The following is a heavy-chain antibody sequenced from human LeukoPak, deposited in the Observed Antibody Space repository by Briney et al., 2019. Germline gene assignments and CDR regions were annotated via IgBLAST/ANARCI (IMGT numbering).Heavy chain of an antibody. J-gene: IGHJ4*02. D-gene: IGHD3-22*01. CDR2: INSDGSST. Sequence: GGSLRLSCAASGFTFSSYWMHWVRQAPGKGLVWVSRINSDGSSTSYADSVKGRFTISRDNAKNTLYLQMNSLRAEDTAIYYCARSSDSTGYPQLPLDYWGQGTLVTVSS. CDR1: GFTFSSYW. V-gene: IGHV3-74*01. CDR3: ARSSDSTGYPQLPLDY.